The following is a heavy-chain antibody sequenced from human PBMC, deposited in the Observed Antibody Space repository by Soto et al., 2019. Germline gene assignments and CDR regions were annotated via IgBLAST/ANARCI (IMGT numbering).Heavy chain of an antibody. CDR3: ARLSDYDSSGYPDAFDI. CDR1: GGSISSSSYY. Sequence: QLQLQESGPGLVKPSETLSLTCTVSGGSISSSSYYWGWIRQPPGKGLEWMGSIYYSGSTYYNPSLKSRVTISVDTSKNQFSLKLSSVTAADTAVYYCARLSDYDSSGYPDAFDIWGQGTMVTVSS. V-gene: IGHV4-39*01. D-gene: IGHD3-22*01. J-gene: IGHJ3*02. CDR2: IYYSGST.